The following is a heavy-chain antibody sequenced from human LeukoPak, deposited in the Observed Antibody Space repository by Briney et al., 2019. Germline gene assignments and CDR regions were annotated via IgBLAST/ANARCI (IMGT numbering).Heavy chain of an antibody. Sequence: GGSLRLSCAVSGIPLSNYGMSWVRQAPGKGLEWVAGISDRGGRTNYADSVKGRFTVSRENSKNTLYLQMNSLRAEDTAVYYCANFPLYGYGDPKPSNYWGQGTLVTVSS. CDR1: GIPLSNYG. V-gene: IGHV3-23*01. J-gene: IGHJ4*02. CDR2: ISDRGGRT. D-gene: IGHD4-17*01. CDR3: ANFPLYGYGDPKPSNY.